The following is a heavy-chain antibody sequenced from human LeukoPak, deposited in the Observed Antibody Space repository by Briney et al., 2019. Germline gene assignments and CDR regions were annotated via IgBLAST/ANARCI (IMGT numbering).Heavy chain of an antibody. J-gene: IGHJ4*02. CDR2: IYYSGST. CDR3: ARSSSSSWLLSFDY. D-gene: IGHD6-13*01. Sequence: PSETLSLTCTVSGGSISSSSYYWGWIRQPPGKGLEWIGSIYYSGSTNYNPSLKSRVTMSVDTSKNQFSLKLSSMTAADTAVYYCARSSSSSWLLSFDYWGQGTLVTVSS. CDR1: GGSISSSSYY. V-gene: IGHV4-39*07.